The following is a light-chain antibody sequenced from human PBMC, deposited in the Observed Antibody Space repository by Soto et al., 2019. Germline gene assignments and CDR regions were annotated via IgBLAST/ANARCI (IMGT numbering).Light chain of an antibody. V-gene: IGKV1-39*01. CDR1: HNIRNY. Sequence: DIQMTQSPFSLSASVGDRVSITCRASHNIRNYLNWYQQKPGEAPKLLIYAASNLQSGVPSRFSGSGSGTDFTLTISSLQPEDFATYYCQQLHDYPITFGQGTRLEIK. CDR3: QQLHDYPIT. CDR2: AAS. J-gene: IGKJ5*01.